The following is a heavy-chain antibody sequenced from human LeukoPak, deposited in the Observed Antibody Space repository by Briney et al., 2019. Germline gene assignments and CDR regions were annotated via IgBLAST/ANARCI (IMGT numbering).Heavy chain of an antibody. Sequence: GGSLRLSCAASGFTFSSYWMHWVRHAPGKGLVWVSRINSDGSSTSYADSVKGRFTISRDNAKNTLYLQMNSLRAEDTAVYYCARASHPLDAFDIWGQGTMVTVSS. J-gene: IGHJ3*02. CDR1: GFTFSSYW. CDR3: ARASHPLDAFDI. CDR2: INSDGSST. V-gene: IGHV3-74*01.